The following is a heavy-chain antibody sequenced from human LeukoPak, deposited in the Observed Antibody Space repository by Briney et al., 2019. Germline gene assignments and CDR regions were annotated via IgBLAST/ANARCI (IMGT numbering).Heavy chain of an antibody. D-gene: IGHD2-2*01. CDR3: AREVFHLGRVLVPAAGAFDI. V-gene: IGHV3-48*02. J-gene: IGHJ3*02. CDR1: GFTFSSYS. Sequence: AGGSLRLSCAASGFTFSSYSMNWVRQAPGKGLEWVSYISSSSSTIYYADSVKGRFTISRDNAKNSLYLQMNSLRDEDTAVYYCAREVFHLGRVLVPAAGAFDIWGQGTMVTVSS. CDR2: ISSSSSTI.